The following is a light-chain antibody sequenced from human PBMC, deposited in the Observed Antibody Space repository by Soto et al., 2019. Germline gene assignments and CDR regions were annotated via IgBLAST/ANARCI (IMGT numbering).Light chain of an antibody. J-gene: IGKJ3*01. CDR2: AAS. V-gene: IGKV3-20*01. CDR1: QSVSSNY. Sequence: EIVLTQSPGTLSLSPGERATLSCRASQSVSSNYLAWYQQKPGQAPRLLISAASSRATGIPYRFSGSGSGTAFTLTIIGLEPEDFAVYYCQQYGSSPFAFGPGTKVDIK. CDR3: QQYGSSPFA.